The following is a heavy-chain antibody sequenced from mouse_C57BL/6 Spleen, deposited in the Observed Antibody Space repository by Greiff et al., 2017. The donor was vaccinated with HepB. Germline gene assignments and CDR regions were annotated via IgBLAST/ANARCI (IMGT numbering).Heavy chain of an antibody. CDR3: AHTTVVAPHFDY. CDR2: IYPGSGST. V-gene: IGHV1-55*01. D-gene: IGHD1-1*01. J-gene: IGHJ2*01. Sequence: QVQLQQSGAELVKPGASVKMSCKASGYTFTSYWITWVKQRPGQGLEWIGDIYPGSGSTNYNEKFKSKATLTVDTSSSTAYMQLSSLTSEDSAVYYCAHTTVVAPHFDYWGQGTTLTVSS. CDR1: GYTFTSYW.